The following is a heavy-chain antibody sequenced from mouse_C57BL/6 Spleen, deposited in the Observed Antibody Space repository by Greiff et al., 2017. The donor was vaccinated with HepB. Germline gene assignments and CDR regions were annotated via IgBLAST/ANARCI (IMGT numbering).Heavy chain of an antibody. J-gene: IGHJ2*01. CDR2: ISYDGSN. V-gene: IGHV3-6*01. CDR1: GYSITSGYY. CDR3: ALRDD. Sequence: EVQLQESGPGLVKPSQSLSLTCSVTGYSITSGYYWNWIRQFPGNKLEWMGYISYDGSNNYNPSLKNRISITRDTSKNQFFLKLNSVTTEDTATYYCALRDDWGQGTTLTVSS.